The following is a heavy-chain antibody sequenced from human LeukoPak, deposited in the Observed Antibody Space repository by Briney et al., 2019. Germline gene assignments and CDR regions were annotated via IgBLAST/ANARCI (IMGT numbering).Heavy chain of an antibody. D-gene: IGHD5-24*01. CDR2: IYYSGST. Sequence: MASETLSLTCTVSGGSISSYYWSWIRQPPGKGLEWIGYIYYSGSTNYNPSLKSRVTISVDTSKNQFSLKLSSVTAADTAVYYCARRARDVSRKIENFAFDIWGQGTMVTVSS. V-gene: IGHV4-59*08. J-gene: IGHJ3*02. CDR1: GGSISSYY. CDR3: ARRARDVSRKIENFAFDI.